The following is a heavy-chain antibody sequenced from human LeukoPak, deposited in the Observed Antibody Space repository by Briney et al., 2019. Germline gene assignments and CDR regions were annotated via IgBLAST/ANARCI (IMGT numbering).Heavy chain of an antibody. CDR2: IYYSGST. CDR3: ARETKGFLEWLPIPIDDAFDI. V-gene: IGHV4-59*01. J-gene: IGHJ3*02. D-gene: IGHD3-3*01. CDR1: GGSISSYY. Sequence: SETLSLTCTVSGGSISSYYWSWIRQPPGKGLEWIGYIYYSGSTNYNPSLKSRVTISVDTSKNQFSLKLCSVTAADTAVYYCARETKGFLEWLPIPIDDAFDIWGQGTMVTVSS.